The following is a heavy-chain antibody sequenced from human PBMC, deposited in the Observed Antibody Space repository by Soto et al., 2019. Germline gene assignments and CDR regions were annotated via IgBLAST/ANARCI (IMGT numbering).Heavy chain of an antibody. CDR2: INHSGST. Sequence: QVQLQQWGAGLLKPSETLSLTCAVYDGSSNNYYWSWIRQPPGKGLEWIGEINHSGSTNYNASLKSRVTISEDTSKKQFSLELRFVTAADTAVYYCARGGLIRGVLYYSGQGTLVTVSS. J-gene: IGHJ4*02. V-gene: IGHV4-34*01. D-gene: IGHD3-10*01. CDR1: DGSSNNYY. CDR3: ARGGLIRGVLYY.